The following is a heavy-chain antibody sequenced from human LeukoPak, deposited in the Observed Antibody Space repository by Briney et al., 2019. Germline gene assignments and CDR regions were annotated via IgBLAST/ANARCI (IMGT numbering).Heavy chain of an antibody. CDR2: IFYSGST. CDR3: ARLAVATIRGDDY. D-gene: IGHD5-12*01. Sequence: PSETLSLTCTVSGGYISSSNYYWVWIRQPPGKGLEWVASIFYSGSTYYNPSLKSRVTISVDTSKNQFSLKLSSVTAADTAVYYCARLAVATIRGDDYWGQGTLVTVSS. J-gene: IGHJ4*02. V-gene: IGHV4-39*01. CDR1: GGYISSSNYY.